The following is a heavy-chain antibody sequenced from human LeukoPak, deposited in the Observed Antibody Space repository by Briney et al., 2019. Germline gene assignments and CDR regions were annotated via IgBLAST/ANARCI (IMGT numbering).Heavy chain of an antibody. Sequence: PVVSLTLSCVASGFSFSSYELNWVRQAPGKGLEWVSFISTSGSTIYYEDSVKGRFTISSDHAKNPLWLQMDSLNAEDQAVYFCSRDGEYTGNDIYYSGQGTLVTV. CDR3: SRDGEYTGNDIYY. D-gene: IGHD3-10*01. V-gene: IGHV3-48*03. J-gene: IGHJ4*02. CDR2: ISTSGSTI. CDR1: GFSFSSYE.